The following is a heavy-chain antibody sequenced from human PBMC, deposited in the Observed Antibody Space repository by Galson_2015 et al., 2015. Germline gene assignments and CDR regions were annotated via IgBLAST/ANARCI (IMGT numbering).Heavy chain of an antibody. Sequence: LRLSCAASGFIFRRYTLHWVRQAPGKGLEWVTFISYDENNRDYADSVKGRFTISRDNSKNTLYLQMSSLRVEDTAVYYCARDWGGVGATTPFDYWGQGTLVTVSS. V-gene: IGHV3-30-3*01. CDR2: ISYDENNR. J-gene: IGHJ4*02. D-gene: IGHD1-26*01. CDR1: GFIFRRYT. CDR3: ARDWGGVGATTPFDY.